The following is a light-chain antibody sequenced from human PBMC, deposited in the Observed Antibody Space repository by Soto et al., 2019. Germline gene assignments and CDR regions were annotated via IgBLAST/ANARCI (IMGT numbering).Light chain of an antibody. V-gene: IGKV3-20*01. CDR1: QSVSSSY. CDR3: QQYDSSTGWT. CDR2: GAS. J-gene: IGKJ1*01. Sequence: EIVLTQSPGTLSLSPGERATLSCRASQSVSSSYLAWYQQKPGQAPRLLIYGASSRATGIPDRFSGSGSGTDFTITISRLEPEDFAVYYCQQYDSSTGWTFGQGTKVEIK.